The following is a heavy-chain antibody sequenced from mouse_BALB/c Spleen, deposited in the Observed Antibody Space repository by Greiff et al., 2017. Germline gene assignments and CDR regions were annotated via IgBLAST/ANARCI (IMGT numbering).Heavy chain of an antibody. J-gene: IGHJ3*01. D-gene: IGHD2-4*01. CDR3: ARGDYDSVFAY. CDR1: GYTFTDYN. V-gene: IGHV1S29*02. Sequence: EVQLQQSGPELVKSGTSVKISCKASGYTFTDYNMHCVKQSHGKSLEWIGYIYPFNGGTDYNQKFKSKATMTVDKSSSTEYMELRNLTSEDSAVYFCARGDYDSVFAYWGQGTLVTVSA. CDR2: IYPFNGGT.